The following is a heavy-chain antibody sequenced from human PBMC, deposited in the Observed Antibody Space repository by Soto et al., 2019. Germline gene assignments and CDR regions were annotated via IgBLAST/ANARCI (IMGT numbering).Heavy chain of an antibody. CDR1: GFTFSSYS. Sequence: PGGSLRLSCAASGFTFSSYSMNWVRQAPGKGLEWVSSISSSSSYIYYADSVKGRFTISRDNAKNSLYLQMNSLRAEDTAVYYCARDPVTKKTPFDPWGQGTLVTVSS. V-gene: IGHV3-21*01. J-gene: IGHJ5*02. CDR2: ISSSSSYI. D-gene: IGHD4-17*01. CDR3: ARDPVTKKTPFDP.